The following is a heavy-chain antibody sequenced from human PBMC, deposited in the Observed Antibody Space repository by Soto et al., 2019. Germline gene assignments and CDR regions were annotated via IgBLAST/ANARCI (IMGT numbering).Heavy chain of an antibody. J-gene: IGHJ4*02. CDR2: MSYDGTKE. CDR3: AKEYGSTWIDH. Sequence: WGSLRLSCAASGFTFSTYGMHWVRQAPGKGLEWVAAMSYDGTKEYYVDSVKGRFTISRDNSRNTLFLQLNSLRAEDTAVYYCAKEYGSTWIDHWGQGTLVTVSS. D-gene: IGHD6-13*01. V-gene: IGHV3-30*18. CDR1: GFTFSTYG.